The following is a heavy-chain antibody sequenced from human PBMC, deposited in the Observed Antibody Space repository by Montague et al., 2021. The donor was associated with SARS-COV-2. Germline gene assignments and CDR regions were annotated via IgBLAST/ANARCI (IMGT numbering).Heavy chain of an antibody. D-gene: IGHD3/OR15-3a*01. CDR3: ARLDGLGY. J-gene: IGHJ4*02. Sequence: SETLSLTCAVSGDSISSSNWWSWVRQPPGKGLEWIGEIYHGGSTNYNPRLKSRVTMSIDESRNQFSLSLSSLTAADTAVYYCARLDGLGYWGQGTLVAVSS. V-gene: IGHV4-4*02. CDR2: IYHGGST. CDR1: GDSISSSNW.